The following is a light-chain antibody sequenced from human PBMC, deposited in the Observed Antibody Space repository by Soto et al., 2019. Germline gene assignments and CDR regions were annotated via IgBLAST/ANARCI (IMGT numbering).Light chain of an antibody. V-gene: IGKV1-17*01. CDR3: LQHNSYPWT. J-gene: IGKJ1*01. CDR2: AAS. Sequence: DIPMTQSPSSLSASVGDRVTITCRASQGIRNALGWYLQKPGKAPKRLIYAASSLQSGVPSRFSGRGSGTEFTLTISSLQPEDFGTYFCLQHNSYPWTFGQGTKVEI. CDR1: QGIRNA.